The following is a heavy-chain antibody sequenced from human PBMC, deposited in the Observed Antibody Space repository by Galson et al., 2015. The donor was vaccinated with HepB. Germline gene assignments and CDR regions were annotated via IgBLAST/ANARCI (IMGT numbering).Heavy chain of an antibody. D-gene: IGHD3-22*01. J-gene: IGHJ4*02. CDR1: GFTFSSYW. CDR2: IKQDGSEK. CDR3: ARVRYYYDSSGYRTYYFDY. V-gene: IGHV3-7*03. Sequence: SLRLSCAASGFTFSSYWMSWVRQAPGKGLEWVASIKQDGSEKYYVDSVKGRFTISRDNAKNSLYLQMNSLRAEDTAVYYCARVRYYYDSSGYRTYYFDYWGQGTLVTVSS.